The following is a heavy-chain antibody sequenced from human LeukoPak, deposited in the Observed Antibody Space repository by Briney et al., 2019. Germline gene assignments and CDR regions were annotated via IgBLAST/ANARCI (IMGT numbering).Heavy chain of an antibody. CDR1: GFTFSSYE. Sequence: PGGSLRISCAASGFTFSSYEMNWVRQAPGKGVEWVFYISSCGRTIYYADSVKGRFTISRDNAKNSLYLQMNSLRAEDTAVYYCARDRDYYDSSGYWVLYMDVWGKGTTVTISS. V-gene: IGHV3-48*03. J-gene: IGHJ6*03. D-gene: IGHD3-22*01. CDR3: ARDRDYYDSSGYWVLYMDV. CDR2: ISSCGRTI.